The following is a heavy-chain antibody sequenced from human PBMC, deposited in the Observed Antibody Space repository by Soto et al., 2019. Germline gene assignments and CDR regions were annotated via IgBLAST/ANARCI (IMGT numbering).Heavy chain of an antibody. CDR1: GRSISSVNYY. D-gene: IGHD2-15*01. CDR2: IYYSGSP. V-gene: IGHV4-30-4*01. J-gene: IGHJ4*02. CDR3: ARYGSGECNRGSCYSPFDY. Sequence: QVQLQESGPGLVKPSQTLSLTCTVSGRSISSVNYYWSWIRQPPGKGLEWIGYIYYSGSPYYNPSXXSRVTISVDTSXTXFXXKLSSVTAADTAVYYCARYGSGECNRGSCYSPFDYWGQGTLVTVSS.